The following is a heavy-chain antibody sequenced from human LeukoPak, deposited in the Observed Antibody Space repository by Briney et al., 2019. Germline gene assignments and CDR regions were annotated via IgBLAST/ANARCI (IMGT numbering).Heavy chain of an antibody. CDR2: IYTSGST. V-gene: IGHV4-4*07. Sequence: SETLSLTCTVSGGSISSYYWSWIRQPAGKGLEWIGRIYTSGSTSYNPSLKSRVTMSVDTSKNQFSLKLSSVTAADTAVYYCARDRAVGRDGYKRYYFDYWGQGTLVTVSS. CDR1: GGSISSYY. J-gene: IGHJ4*02. D-gene: IGHD5-24*01. CDR3: ARDRAVGRDGYKRYYFDY.